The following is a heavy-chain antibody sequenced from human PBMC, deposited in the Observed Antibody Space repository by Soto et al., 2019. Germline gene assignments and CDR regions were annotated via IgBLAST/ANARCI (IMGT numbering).Heavy chain of an antibody. V-gene: IGHV3-23*01. CDR3: ARGLYYDFWSGWAYGMDV. CDR2: ISGSGGST. Sequence: GGSLRLSCAASGFTFSSYAMSWVRQAPGKGLEWVSAISGSGGSTYYADSVKGRLTISRDNSKNTLYLQMNSLRAEDTAVYYCARGLYYDFWSGWAYGMDVWGQGTTVTVSS. D-gene: IGHD3-3*01. CDR1: GFTFSSYA. J-gene: IGHJ6*02.